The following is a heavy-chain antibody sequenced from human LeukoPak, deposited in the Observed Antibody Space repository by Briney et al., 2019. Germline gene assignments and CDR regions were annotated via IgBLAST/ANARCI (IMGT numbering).Heavy chain of an antibody. Sequence: ASVKDSCKASGYTFTGYYMHWVRQAPGQGLEWMGRINPNSGGTNYAQKFQGRVTMTRDTSISTAYMELSRLRSDDTAVYYCARVLYCGGDCYLYYFDYWGQGTLITVSS. D-gene: IGHD2-21*02. CDR1: GYTFTGYY. CDR2: INPNSGGT. CDR3: ARVLYCGGDCYLYYFDY. J-gene: IGHJ4*02. V-gene: IGHV1-2*06.